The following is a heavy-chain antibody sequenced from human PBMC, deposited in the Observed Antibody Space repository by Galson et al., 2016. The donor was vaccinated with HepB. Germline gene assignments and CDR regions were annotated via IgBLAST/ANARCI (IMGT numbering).Heavy chain of an antibody. J-gene: IGHJ6*01. CDR2: SRYDGSNK. CDR3: ARDNAWFGERKYYYYYGLDV. CDR1: GFTFSSYW. V-gene: IGHV3-33*08. D-gene: IGHD3-10*01. Sequence: SLRLSCAASGFTFSSYWMNWVRQAPGKGLEWVAVSRYDGSNKNYADSVKGRFTISRDNSNNTLYLQMNSLRAEDTAVYYCARDNAWFGERKYYYYYGLDVWGQGTTVTVSS.